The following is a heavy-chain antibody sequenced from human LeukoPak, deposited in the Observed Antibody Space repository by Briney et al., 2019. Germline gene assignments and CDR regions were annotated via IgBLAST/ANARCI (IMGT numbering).Heavy chain of an antibody. CDR2: ISGSSLYI. CDR1: GFTFSPYS. CDR3: ARDPPYYDNSGYYYDY. D-gene: IGHD3-22*01. Sequence: GGSLRLSCAASGFTFSPYSMNWVRQAPGKGLEWVSSISGSSLYIYYADSVKGRFTISRDNARNSLYLQMNSLRAEDTAVYYCARDPPYYDNSGYYYDYWGQGTLVTVSS. V-gene: IGHV3-21*01. J-gene: IGHJ4*02.